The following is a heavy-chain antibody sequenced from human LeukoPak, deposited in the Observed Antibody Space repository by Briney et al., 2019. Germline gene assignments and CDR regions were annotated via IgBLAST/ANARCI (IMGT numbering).Heavy chain of an antibody. D-gene: IGHD4-17*01. V-gene: IGHV3-30-3*01. J-gene: IGHJ4*02. Sequence: PGGSPRLSCAASGFTFNIYAIHWVRQAPGKGLEWVAVILPDGSDKYYADSVKGRYTISRDNSKNTLSLQMNSLRTEDTAVYYCARANDYGDDYWGQGTLVTVSS. CDR2: ILPDGSDK. CDR3: ARANDYGDDY. CDR1: GFTFNIYA.